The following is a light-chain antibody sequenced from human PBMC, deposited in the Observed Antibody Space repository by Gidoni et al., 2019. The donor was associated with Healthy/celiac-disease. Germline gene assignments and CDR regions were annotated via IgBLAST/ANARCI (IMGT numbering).Light chain of an antibody. J-gene: IGKJ4*01. Sequence: EIVLTKSPGTLSLSPGERATLSCRASQSVSSSYLAWYQQKPGQAPRLLPFGASSRATGIPDRFSGVGFGTDFTLTISRLEPEDFAVYYWQQYGSSPLTFGGGTKVEIK. V-gene: IGKV3-20*01. CDR2: GAS. CDR3: QQYGSSPLT. CDR1: QSVSSSY.